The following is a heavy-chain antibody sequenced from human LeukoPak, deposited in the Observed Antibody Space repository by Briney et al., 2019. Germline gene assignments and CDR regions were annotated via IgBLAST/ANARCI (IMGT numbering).Heavy chain of an antibody. D-gene: IGHD3-22*01. Sequence: GGSLRLSCAASGFTFSSYAMHWVCQAPGKGLEWVAVISYDGSNKYYADSVKGRFTISRDNSKNTLYLQMNGLRAEGTAVYYWARDRGGDSSGYPLHWGQGTLVTVSS. CDR3: ARDRGGDSSGYPLH. V-gene: IGHV3-30*14. CDR2: ISYDGSNK. J-gene: IGHJ4*02. CDR1: GFTFSSYA.